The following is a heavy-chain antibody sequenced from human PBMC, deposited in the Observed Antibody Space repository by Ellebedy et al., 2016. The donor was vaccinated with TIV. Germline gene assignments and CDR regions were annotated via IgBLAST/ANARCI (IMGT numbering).Heavy chain of an antibody. D-gene: IGHD3-22*01. CDR1: GFTFSRYA. CDR3: AKGRGGGSDTSAPRYYFDY. V-gene: IGHV3-23*01. CDR2: IVGSGGGI. Sequence: PGGSLRLSCAASGFTFSRYAMTWVRQAPGKGLEWVSGIVGSGGGIFYPDSARGRFTISRDNLKNPLYLQMNGLRAEDTAVYYCAKGRGGGSDTSAPRYYFDYWGLGTLVTVSS. J-gene: IGHJ4*02.